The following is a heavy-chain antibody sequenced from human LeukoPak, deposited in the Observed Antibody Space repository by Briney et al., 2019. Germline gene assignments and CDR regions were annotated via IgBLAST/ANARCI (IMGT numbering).Heavy chain of an antibody. V-gene: IGHV1-46*01. D-gene: IGHD5-24*01. CDR3: ARGGWRDAGSRDSYNY. J-gene: IGHJ4*02. Sequence: ASVKVSCKASGYTFTSYYMHWVRQAPGQGLEWMGIINPSGGSTSYAQKFQGRVTMTRDMSTSTVYMELSSLRSEDTAVYYCARGGWRDAGSRDSYNYWGQGTLVTVSS. CDR2: INPSGGST. CDR1: GYTFTSYY.